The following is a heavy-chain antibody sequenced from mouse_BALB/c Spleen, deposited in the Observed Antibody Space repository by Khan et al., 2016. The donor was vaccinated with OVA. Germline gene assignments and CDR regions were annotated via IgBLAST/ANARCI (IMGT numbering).Heavy chain of an antibody. J-gene: IGHJ2*03. CDR2: IYPGGGYT. D-gene: IGHD3-1*01. CDR1: GYTFTNYW. V-gene: IGHV1-63*02. Sequence: QIQLVQSGAELVRPGTSVKMSCKAAGYTFTNYWIGWVKQRPGHGLEWIGDIYPGGGYTNYNEKFKGKATLTADTSSSTAYMQLSRLTSEDSAVYYCARRGAARATGDYFDYWGQGTSLTVSS. CDR3: ARRGAARATGDYFDY.